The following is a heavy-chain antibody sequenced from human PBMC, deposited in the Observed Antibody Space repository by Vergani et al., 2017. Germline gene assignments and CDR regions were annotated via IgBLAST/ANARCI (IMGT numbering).Heavy chain of an antibody. CDR1: GFTFSSYS. CDR3: ASSRIAAAGDGYNWFDP. V-gene: IGHV3-21*01. CDR2: ISSSSSYI. Sequence: EVQLVESGGGLVKTGGSLRLSCAASGFTFSSYSMNWVRQAPGKGLEWVSSISSSSSYIYYADSVKGRFTISRDNAKNSLYLQMNSLRAEDTAVYYCASSRIAAAGDGYNWFDPWGQGTLVTVSS. D-gene: IGHD6-13*01. J-gene: IGHJ5*02.